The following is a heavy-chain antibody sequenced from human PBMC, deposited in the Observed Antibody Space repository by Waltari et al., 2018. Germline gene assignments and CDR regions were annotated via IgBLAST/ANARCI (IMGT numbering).Heavy chain of an antibody. Sequence: QVQLVQSGAEVKKPGASVKVSCKASGYTFTGYYLHLVRQAPGQGLEWMGWINPNSGGTNYAQKCQGRVTMTRDTSISTAYMELSRLRSDDTAVYYCAREATVTTSSWWFDPWGQGTLVTVSS. J-gene: IGHJ5*02. D-gene: IGHD4-4*01. CDR1: GYTFTGYY. CDR2: INPNSGGT. CDR3: AREATVTTSSWWFDP. V-gene: IGHV1-2*02.